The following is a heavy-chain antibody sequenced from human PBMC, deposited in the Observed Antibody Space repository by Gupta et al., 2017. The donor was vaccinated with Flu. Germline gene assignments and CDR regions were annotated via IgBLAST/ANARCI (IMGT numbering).Heavy chain of an antibody. CDR3: AKGARGYYDSSGYYYFDY. V-gene: IGHV3-23*01. CDR2: ISGSGGST. CDR1: GFTFSSYA. J-gene: IGHJ4*02. Sequence: EVQLLESGGGLVQPGGSLRLSCAASGFTFSSYAMSWVRQAPGKGLEWVSAISGSGGSTYYADSVKGRFTISRDNSKNTLYLQMNSLRAEDTAVYYCAKGARGYYDSSGYYYFDYWGQGTLVTVSS. D-gene: IGHD3-22*01.